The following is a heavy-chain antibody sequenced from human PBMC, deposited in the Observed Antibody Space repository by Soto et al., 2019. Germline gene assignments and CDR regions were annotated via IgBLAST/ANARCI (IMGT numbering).Heavy chain of an antibody. CDR2: IYYSGST. CDR3: AGHREDSMVRGEKGFDY. V-gene: IGHV4-30-4*01. CDR1: GGSISSGDYY. Sequence: SETLSLTCTVSGGSISSGDYYWSWIRQPPGKGLEWIGYIYYSGSTYYNPSLKSRVTISVDTSKNQFSLRLSSVTAADTTVYYCAGHREDSMVRGEKGFDYWGQGTLVTVSS. D-gene: IGHD3-10*01. J-gene: IGHJ4*02.